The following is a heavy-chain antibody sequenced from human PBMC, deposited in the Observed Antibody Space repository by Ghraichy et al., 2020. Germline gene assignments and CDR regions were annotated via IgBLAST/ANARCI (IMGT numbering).Heavy chain of an antibody. D-gene: IGHD3-10*01. Sequence: GGSLRLSCTFTVNSNYLSWVRQAPGKGLEWVSVSYTGGSTYYADSVMGRFTTSRDYSKKTLYLQMNSLRPEDTAVYYCARGSDGRRFGESFWYFDVWGRGTLVTVSS. CDR1: TVNSNY. CDR2: SYTGGST. V-gene: IGHV3-53*05. CDR3: ARGSDGRRFGESFWYFDV. J-gene: IGHJ2*01.